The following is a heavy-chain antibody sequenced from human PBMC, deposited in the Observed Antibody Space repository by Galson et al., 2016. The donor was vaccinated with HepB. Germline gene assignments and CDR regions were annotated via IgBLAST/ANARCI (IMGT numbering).Heavy chain of an antibody. J-gene: IGHJ3*01. CDR3: ASYYGDYSSSAFDL. CDR2: SRDRANSYTT. CDR1: GLTFSDHY. Sequence: SLRLSCAASGLTFSDHYLHWVRQAPGKGLERVGRSRDRANSYTTEYAESVEGRFTISRDNSRNSLYLQMNNLKSEDTAVYYCASYYGDYSSSAFDLWGQGTMVTVSS. D-gene: IGHD4-17*01. V-gene: IGHV3-72*01.